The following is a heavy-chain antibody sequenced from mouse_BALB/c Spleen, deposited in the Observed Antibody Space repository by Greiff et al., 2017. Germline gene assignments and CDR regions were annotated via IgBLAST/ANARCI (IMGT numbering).Heavy chain of an antibody. V-gene: IGHV1S81*02. Sequence: QVQLKQPGAELVKPGASVKLSCKASGYTFTSYWMHWVKQRPGQGLEWIGEINPSNGRTNYNEKFKSKATLTVDKSSSTAYMQLSSLTSEDSAVYYCARFPYDYDRGFDYWGQGTTLTVSS. CDR2: INPSNGRT. CDR3: ARFPYDYDRGFDY. J-gene: IGHJ2*01. CDR1: GYTFTSYW. D-gene: IGHD2-4*01.